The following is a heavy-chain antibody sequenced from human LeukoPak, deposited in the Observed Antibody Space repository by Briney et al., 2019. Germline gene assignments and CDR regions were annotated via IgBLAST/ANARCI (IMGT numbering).Heavy chain of an antibody. J-gene: IGHJ4*02. CDR3: ARTLNWAFDF. V-gene: IGHV3-74*01. D-gene: IGHD7-27*01. CDR2: INTDGSST. Sequence: PGGPRRLSCAASGFTFSSYWMHWVRQAPGKGLVWVSRINTDGSSTNYADSVKGRFTISRDNAKNTLYLHMNSLRAEDTAVYYCARTLNWAFDFWGQGTLVTVSS. CDR1: GFTFSSYW.